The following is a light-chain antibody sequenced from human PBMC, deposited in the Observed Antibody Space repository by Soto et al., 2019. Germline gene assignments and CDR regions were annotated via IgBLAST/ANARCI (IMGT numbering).Light chain of an antibody. CDR2: VAS. CDR3: QQLNSYPLT. J-gene: IGKJ5*01. V-gene: IGKV1-9*01. CDR1: QGISKN. Sequence: DIQLTQSPSFLSASVGDRVTITCRASQGISKNLAWYQQKPGKAPNLLINVASTLQSGVPSRFSGSGSGTEFTLTISSLQPEDFATYHCQQLNSYPLTFGQGTRLEIK.